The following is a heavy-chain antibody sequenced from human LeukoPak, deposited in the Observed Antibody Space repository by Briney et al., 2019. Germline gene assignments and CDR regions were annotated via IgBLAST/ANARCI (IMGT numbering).Heavy chain of an antibody. V-gene: IGHV7-4-1*02. D-gene: IGHD6-6*01. J-gene: IGHJ6*03. Sequence: GASVKVSCKASGYTFTSYGISWVRQAPGQGLEWMGWINTNTGNPTYAQGFTGRFVFSLDTSVSTAYLQISSLKAEDTAVYYCARSSSARNYYYYYMDVWGKGTTVTVSS. CDR1: GYTFTSYG. CDR2: INTNTGNP. CDR3: ARSSSARNYYYYYMDV.